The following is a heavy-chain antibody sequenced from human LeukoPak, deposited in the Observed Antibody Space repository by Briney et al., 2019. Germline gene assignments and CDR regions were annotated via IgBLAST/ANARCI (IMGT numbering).Heavy chain of an antibody. CDR1: GFTFSSYG. V-gene: IGHV3-30*18. D-gene: IGHD3-22*01. J-gene: IGHJ5*02. CDR2: ISYDGSNK. CDR3: AKAYESSGYSP. Sequence: GGSLRLSCAASGFTFSSYGMHWVRQAPGKGLEWVAVISYDGSNKYYADSVKGRFTISRDNSKNTLYLQMNSLRAEDTAVYYCAKAYESSGYSPWGQGTLVTVSS.